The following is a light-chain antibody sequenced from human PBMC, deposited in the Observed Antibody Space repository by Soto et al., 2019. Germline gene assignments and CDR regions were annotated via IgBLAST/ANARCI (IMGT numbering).Light chain of an antibody. Sequence: QPVLTQPPSASGTSGQRVTISCSGSGSSIGTNTVNWYRQLPGTAPKLLIYGDNQRPSGVPDRFSGSKSGTSASLAISGLQSEDEADYYCAAWDGSLNNVLFGGGTKLTVL. V-gene: IGLV1-44*01. CDR1: GSSIGTNT. J-gene: IGLJ2*01. CDR2: GDN. CDR3: AAWDGSLNNVL.